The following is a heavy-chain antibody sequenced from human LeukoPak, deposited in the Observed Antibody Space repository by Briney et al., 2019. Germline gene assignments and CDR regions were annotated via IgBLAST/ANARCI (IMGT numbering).Heavy chain of an antibody. J-gene: IGHJ4*02. CDR1: GFTFSSYA. CDR3: ARNIYYGSEKNYFDY. CDR2: ISGSGGST. Sequence: GGSLRLSCAASGFTFSSYAMNWVRQARGKGLEWISSISGSGGSTYYADSVRGRFTISRDNSKNTLFLQMNSLRAEDTAVYYCARNIYYGSEKNYFDYWGQGTLVTVSS. V-gene: IGHV3-23*01. D-gene: IGHD3-10*01.